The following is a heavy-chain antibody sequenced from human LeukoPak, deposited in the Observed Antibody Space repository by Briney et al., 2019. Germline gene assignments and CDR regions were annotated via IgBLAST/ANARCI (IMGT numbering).Heavy chain of an antibody. CDR2: ISYIGST. V-gene: IGHV4-59*11. J-gene: IGHJ3*02. CDR1: GDSFSSHY. Sequence: PSETLSLTCVVSGDSFSSHYWTWIRQSPGKGLEWIGYISYIGSTNYNPSLKSRVTMSIDTSKNQFSMKLSSVTAADTVLYYCARDLVTVTKGFDIWGQGKMVSVSS. D-gene: IGHD4-17*01. CDR3: ARDLVTVTKGFDI.